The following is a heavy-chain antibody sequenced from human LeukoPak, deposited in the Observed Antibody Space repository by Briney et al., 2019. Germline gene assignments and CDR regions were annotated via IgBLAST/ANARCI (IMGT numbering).Heavy chain of an antibody. Sequence: SETLSLTCTVSGGSITSNTYYWIRIRPPPGKGLMEIGSLHYSASTYYNPSLKIRVTIYVDTYKYSFSLKLSSAAAPDTAVCVCARHLVASVYCGGGICYSQWFDPWGQGTLVTVSS. CDR3: ARHLVASVYCGGGICYSQWFDP. D-gene: IGHD2-15*01. CDR2: LHYSAST. CDR1: GGSITSNTYY. V-gene: IGHV4-39*01. J-gene: IGHJ5*02.